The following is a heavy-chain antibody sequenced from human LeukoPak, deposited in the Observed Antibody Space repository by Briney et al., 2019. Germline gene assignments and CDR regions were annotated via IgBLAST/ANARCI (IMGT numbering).Heavy chain of an antibody. V-gene: IGHV4-59*01. D-gene: IGHD3-3*01. CDR1: GGSIGSFY. J-gene: IGHJ6*02. Sequence: SETLSLTCTVSGGSIGSFYWSWIRQPPGKGLDGIEYIYYTGTTNYNPSLKSRVTISVDTSKNQLSLKLSSATAADTAVYYCVREQRSYDFSSAFYIAHGMDVWGQGTPVTVSS. CDR3: VREQRSYDFSSAFYIAHGMDV. CDR2: IYYTGTT.